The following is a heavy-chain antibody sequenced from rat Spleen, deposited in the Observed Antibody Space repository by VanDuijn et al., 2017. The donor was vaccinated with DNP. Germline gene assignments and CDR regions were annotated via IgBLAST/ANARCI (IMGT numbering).Heavy chain of an antibody. CDR1: GFSLTSNS. J-gene: IGHJ2*01. V-gene: IGHV2-6*01. CDR2: MSSGGST. Sequence: QVQLKESGPGLVQPSQTLSLTCTVSGFSLTSNSVHWVRQPPGKGLEWIATMSSGGSTYYNSVLKSRLSISRDTSKGQVFLKMNSLQTEDTAMYFCAKCETYLGQGVMVTVSS. CDR3: AKCETY.